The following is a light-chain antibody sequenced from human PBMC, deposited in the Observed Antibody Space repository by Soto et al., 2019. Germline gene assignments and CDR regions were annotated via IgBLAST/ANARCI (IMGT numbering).Light chain of an antibody. Sequence: DIQMTQSPSTLSASVVDRVTITCRARQTISIWLAWYQQKPGKAPNLLIDKASSLKSGVPSRFSGSGSGTEFTLTISNLQPDDFATYYCQQYDTYWTFGQGTKVDIK. CDR3: QQYDTYWT. J-gene: IGKJ1*01. CDR1: QTISIW. CDR2: KAS. V-gene: IGKV1-5*03.